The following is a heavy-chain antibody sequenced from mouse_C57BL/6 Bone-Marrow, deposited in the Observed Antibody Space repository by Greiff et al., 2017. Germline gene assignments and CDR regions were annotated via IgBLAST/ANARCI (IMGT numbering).Heavy chain of an antibody. CDR1: GFTFSSYA. V-gene: IGHV5-4*01. CDR3: ARGMVTDY. CDR2: ISDGGSYT. J-gene: IGHJ3*01. Sequence: EVQVVESGGGLVKPGGSLKLSCAASGFTFSSYAMSWVRQTPEKRLEWVATISDGGSYTYYPDNVKGRFTISRDNAKNNLYLQMSHLKSEDTAMYYCARGMVTDYWGQGTLVTVSA. D-gene: IGHD2-2*01.